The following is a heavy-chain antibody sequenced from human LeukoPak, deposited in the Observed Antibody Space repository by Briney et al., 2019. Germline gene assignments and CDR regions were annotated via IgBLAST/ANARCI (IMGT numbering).Heavy chain of an antibody. CDR2: IYGGVNT. J-gene: IGHJ4*02. D-gene: IGHD6-13*01. Sequence: GGSLRLSCAASGFTVSSNYMSWVRQAPGKGLEWVSVIYGGVNTVYADSVQGRFTISRDNSENTLYLQMSSLRAEDTAVYYCAKSPKAGFLFDYWGKGTLVTVSS. CDR1: GFTVSSNY. CDR3: AKSPKAGFLFDY. V-gene: IGHV3-66*01.